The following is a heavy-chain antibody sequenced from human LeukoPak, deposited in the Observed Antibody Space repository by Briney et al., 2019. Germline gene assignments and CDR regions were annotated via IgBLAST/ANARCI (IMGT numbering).Heavy chain of an antibody. J-gene: IGHJ6*02. CDR3: ARDLRGLADTAMVAPYYYYYYGMDV. V-gene: IGHV4-4*07. D-gene: IGHD5-18*01. CDR2: IYTSGST. Sequence: SETLFLTCTVSGGSISSYYWSWIRQPAGKGLEWIGRIYTSGSTNYNPSLKSRVTMSVDTSKNQFSLKLSSVTAADTAVYYCARDLRGLADTAMVAPYYYYYYGMDVWGQGTTVTVSS. CDR1: GGSISSYY.